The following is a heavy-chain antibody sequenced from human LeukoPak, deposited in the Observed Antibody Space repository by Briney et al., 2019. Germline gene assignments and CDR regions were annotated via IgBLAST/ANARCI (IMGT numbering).Heavy chain of an antibody. CDR3: ARAAHGSGRAHYGLDV. V-gene: IGHV3-33*01. Sequence: PGRSLRLSCAASGFTFSTYGMHWVRQAPGKGLEWVAVIWYDGSNKYYADSVKGRFDVSRDNPKNTLYLQMNTLRAEDTAVYYCARAAHGSGRAHYGLDVWGQGAAVTVSS. CDR1: GFTFSTYG. D-gene: IGHD3-10*01. J-gene: IGHJ6*02. CDR2: IWYDGSNK.